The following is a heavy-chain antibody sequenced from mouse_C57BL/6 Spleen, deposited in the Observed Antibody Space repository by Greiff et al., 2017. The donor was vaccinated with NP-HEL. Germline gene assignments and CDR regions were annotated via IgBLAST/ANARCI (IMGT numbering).Heavy chain of an antibody. CDR3: ARRDTTEYYFDY. D-gene: IGHD1-1*01. CDR1: GFNIKDYY. CDR2: IDPEDGET. J-gene: IGHJ2*01. V-gene: IGHV14-2*01. Sequence: VQLKESGAELVKPGASVKLSCTASGFNIKDYYMHWVKQRTEQGLEWIGRIDPEDGETKYAPKFQGKATITADTSSNTAYLQLSSLTSEDTAVYYCARRDTTEYYFDYWGQGTTLTVSS.